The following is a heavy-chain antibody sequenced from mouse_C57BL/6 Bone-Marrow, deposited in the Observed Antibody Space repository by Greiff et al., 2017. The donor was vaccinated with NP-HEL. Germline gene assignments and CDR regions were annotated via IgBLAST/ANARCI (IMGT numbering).Heavy chain of an antibody. V-gene: IGHV1-69*01. J-gene: IGHJ1*03. CDR3: ARDGYYVWYFDV. Sequence: VQLQQPGAELVMPGASVKLSCKASGYTFTSYWMHWVKQRPGQGLEWIGEIDPSDSYTNYNQKFKGKSTLTVDKSYSTAYMQLSSLTSEDSAVYYCARDGYYVWYFDVWGTGTTVTVSS. CDR1: GYTFTSYW. D-gene: IGHD2-3*01. CDR2: IDPSDSYT.